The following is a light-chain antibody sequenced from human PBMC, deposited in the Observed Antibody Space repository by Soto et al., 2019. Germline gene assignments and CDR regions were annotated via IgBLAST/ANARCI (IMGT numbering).Light chain of an antibody. CDR3: QQSYSTPPT. Sequence: DLQMTQSPSSLSTSLGDRVTITCRASQSIGTYLHWYQQKPGKAPKLLIYAVSSLQGGVPSRFSGSGSGTEFSLTISSLQSEDFATYYCQQSYSTPPTFGQGTRLELK. CDR1: QSIGTY. CDR2: AVS. V-gene: IGKV1-39*01. J-gene: IGKJ1*01.